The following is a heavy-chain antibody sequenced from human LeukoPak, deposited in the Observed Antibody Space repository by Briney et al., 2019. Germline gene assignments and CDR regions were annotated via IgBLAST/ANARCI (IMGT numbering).Heavy chain of an antibody. Sequence: SETLSLTCTVSGGSIGNFFWSWIQQSPGEGLEWIGFIYENGRTSYNPSLKSRVTISVDMSKSQFSLRLTSMTAADTAVYYCARDWELGHWGRGILVTVTS. D-gene: IGHD1-26*01. CDR3: ARDWELGH. CDR1: GGSIGNFF. J-gene: IGHJ4*02. V-gene: IGHV4-59*01. CDR2: IYENGRT.